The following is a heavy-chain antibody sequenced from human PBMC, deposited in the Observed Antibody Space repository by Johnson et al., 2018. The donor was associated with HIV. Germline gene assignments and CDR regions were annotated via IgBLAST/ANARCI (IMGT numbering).Heavy chain of an antibody. CDR3: ARDDIRDGKSFDI. J-gene: IGHJ3*02. CDR1: GFTFSSYA. V-gene: IGHV3-30*14. Sequence: VQLVESGGGVVQPGRSLRLSCAASGFTFSSYAMHWVRQAPGKGLEWVAVISYDGRNKYYADSVKGRLTISRDNSKNALYLQMNSLSAEDTAVYYCARDDIRDGKSFDIWGQGTMVTVSS. CDR2: ISYDGRNK.